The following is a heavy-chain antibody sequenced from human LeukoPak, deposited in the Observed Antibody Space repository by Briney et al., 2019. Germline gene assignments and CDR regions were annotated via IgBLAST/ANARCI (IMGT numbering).Heavy chain of an antibody. J-gene: IGHJ2*01. CDR2: IYYSGRT. D-gene: IGHD1-26*01. CDR3: ARAPLGYWYFDL. Sequence: SETLSLTCTVSGGSISSYYWSWIRQPPGKGLEWIGYIYYSGRTNYNPSLKSRVTISVDTSKNQFSLKLSSVTAADTAVYYCARAPLGYWYFDLWGRGTLVTVSS. CDR1: GGSISSYY. V-gene: IGHV4-59*01.